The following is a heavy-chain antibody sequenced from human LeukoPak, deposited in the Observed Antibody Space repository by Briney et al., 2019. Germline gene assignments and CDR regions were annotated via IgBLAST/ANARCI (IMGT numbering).Heavy chain of an antibody. Sequence: SETLSLTCTVSGGSISSSSYYWGWIRQPPGKGLEWIGSIYYSGSTYYNPSLKSRVTISVDTSKNQFSLKLNSVTAADTAVYYCARGRRGVGATVDYWGQGTLVTVSS. D-gene: IGHD1-26*01. CDR3: ARGRRGVGATVDY. CDR2: IYYSGST. J-gene: IGHJ4*02. CDR1: GGSISSSSYY. V-gene: IGHV4-39*07.